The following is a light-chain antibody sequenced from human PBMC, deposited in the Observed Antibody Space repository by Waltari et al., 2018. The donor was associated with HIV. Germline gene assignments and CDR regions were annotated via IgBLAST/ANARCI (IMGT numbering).Light chain of an antibody. Sequence: SLLPPPPSRTAAPAQKVTIPCHGSASDIASHYSSWYQPLPETAPKLLIHENNKRPSGIPDRFSGSKSGTSATLAITGLQTGDEADYFCGTWDSNLSVVLFGGGTKLTVL. CDR3: GTWDSNLSVVL. J-gene: IGLJ2*01. CDR1: ASDIASHY. CDR2: ENN. V-gene: IGLV1-51*01.